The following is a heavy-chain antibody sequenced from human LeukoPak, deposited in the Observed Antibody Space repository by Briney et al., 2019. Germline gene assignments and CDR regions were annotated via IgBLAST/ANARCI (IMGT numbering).Heavy chain of an antibody. CDR2: ISRNGGST. Sequence: GGSLRLSCAATGFSFKDYGMHWVRQPPGKGLEWVSGISRNGGSTDYADSVKGRFTISRDNAKNSLYLQLSSLRPEDTALYYCAKHMRATNTYYFYGLDVWGQGTTVTVSS. V-gene: IGHV3-9*01. J-gene: IGHJ6*02. D-gene: IGHD1-26*01. CDR3: AKHMRATNTYYFYGLDV. CDR1: GFSFKDYG.